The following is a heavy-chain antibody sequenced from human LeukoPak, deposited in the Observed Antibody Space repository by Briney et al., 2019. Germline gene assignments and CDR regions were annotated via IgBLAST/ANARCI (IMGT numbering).Heavy chain of an antibody. CDR1: GYTFTSYD. Sequence: GASVKVSRKASGYTFTSYDINWVRQATGQGLEWMGWMNPNSGNTGYAQKFQGRVTMTRNTSISTAYMELSSLRSEDTAVYYCARFVQDFDAFDIWGQGTMVTVSS. D-gene: IGHD3-16*02. CDR3: ARFVQDFDAFDI. CDR2: MNPNSGNT. J-gene: IGHJ3*02. V-gene: IGHV1-8*01.